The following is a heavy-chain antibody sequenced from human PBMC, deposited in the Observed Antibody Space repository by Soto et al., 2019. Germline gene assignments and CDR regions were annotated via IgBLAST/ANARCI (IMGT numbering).Heavy chain of an antibody. D-gene: IGHD6-19*01. J-gene: IGHJ4*02. V-gene: IGHV3-23*01. CDR2: ISGSDGNT. CDR3: AKDAPSSSVWYGYFEY. CDR1: GFTCSNYA. Sequence: GGSLRLSCAASGFTCSNYAVSWVRQAPGKGLEWVSVISGSDGNTYYADSVKGRFTISRDNSKSTLYLQMNSLTAEDTAVYYCAKDAPSSSVWYGYFEYWGQGTRVTVAP.